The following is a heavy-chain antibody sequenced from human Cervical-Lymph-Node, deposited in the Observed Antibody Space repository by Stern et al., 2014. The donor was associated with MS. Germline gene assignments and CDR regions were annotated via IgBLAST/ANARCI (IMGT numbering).Heavy chain of an antibody. V-gene: IGHV3-64D*06. J-gene: IGHJ4*02. CDR3: VKHPHCSSTSCYPRHQDY. Sequence: EMQLVESGGGLVQPGGSLRLSCSASGFTFSSYAMHWVRQAPGKGLEYVSAISSNGGSTYYADSVKGRFTISRDNSKNTLYLQMSSLRAEDTAVYYCVKHPHCSSTSCYPRHQDYWGQGTLVTVSS. CDR1: GFTFSSYA. D-gene: IGHD2-2*01. CDR2: ISSNGGST.